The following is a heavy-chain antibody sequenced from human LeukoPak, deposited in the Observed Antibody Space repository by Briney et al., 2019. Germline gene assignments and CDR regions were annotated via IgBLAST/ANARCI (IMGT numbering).Heavy chain of an antibody. D-gene: IGHD2-2*01. Sequence: SETLSLTCAVSGGSISSGGYSWSWIRQPPGKGLEWIGYIYYSGSTNYNPSLKSRVTISVDTSKNQFSLRLSSVTAADTAVYYCASLLGYCSSTSCYHYWGQGTLVTVSS. V-gene: IGHV4-61*08. CDR3: ASLLGYCSSTSCYHY. J-gene: IGHJ4*02. CDR2: IYYSGST. CDR1: GGSISSGGYS.